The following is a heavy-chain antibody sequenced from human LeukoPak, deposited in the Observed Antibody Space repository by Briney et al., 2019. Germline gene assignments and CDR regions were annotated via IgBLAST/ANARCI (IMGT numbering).Heavy chain of an antibody. J-gene: IGHJ4*02. CDR3: ATLGVLLIYATLDY. CDR1: GFIFSSYE. V-gene: IGHV3-48*03. CDR2: VSGDGSTR. Sequence: TGGSLRLSCTASGFIFSSYEMNWVRQAPGKGLEWVSYVSGDGSTRSYADSVRGRFTISRDNAQNSLYLQMNSLRAEDTAVYYCATLGVLLIYATLDYWGQGTLVTVSS. D-gene: IGHD2-8*01.